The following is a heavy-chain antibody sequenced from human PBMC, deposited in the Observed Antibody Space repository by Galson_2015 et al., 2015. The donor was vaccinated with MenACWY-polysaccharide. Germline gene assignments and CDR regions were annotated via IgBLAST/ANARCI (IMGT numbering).Heavy chain of an antibody. J-gene: IGHJ4*02. Sequence: SVKVSCKASGYTFTSYAMHWVRQAPGQRLEWMGWINAGNGNTKYSQKFQGRVTITRDTSASTAYMELSSLRSEDTAVYYCAREGVRGTAGFDYWGQGTLVTVSS. D-gene: IGHD3-16*01. CDR3: AREGVRGTAGFDY. CDR2: INAGNGNT. V-gene: IGHV1-3*01. CDR1: GYTFTSYA.